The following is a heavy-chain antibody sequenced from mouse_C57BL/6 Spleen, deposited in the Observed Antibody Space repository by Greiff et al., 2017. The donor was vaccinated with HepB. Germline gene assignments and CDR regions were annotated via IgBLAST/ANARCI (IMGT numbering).Heavy chain of an antibody. Sequence: VQLQQSGPELVKPGASVKMSCKASGYTFTDYNMHWVKQSHGKSLEWIGYINPNNGGTSYNQKFKGKATLTVNKSSSTAYMELRSLTSEDSAVYYCATGYYGSSLDYWGQGTTLTVSS. CDR3: ATGYYGSSLDY. V-gene: IGHV1-22*01. J-gene: IGHJ2*01. D-gene: IGHD1-1*01. CDR1: GYTFTDYN. CDR2: INPNNGGT.